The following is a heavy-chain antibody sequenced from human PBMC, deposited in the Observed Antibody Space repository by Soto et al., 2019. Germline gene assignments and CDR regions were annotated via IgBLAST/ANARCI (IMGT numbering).Heavy chain of an antibody. Sequence: QITLKASGPTLVKPTQTLTLTCTFTGFSLSTSGVGVGWIRQPPGKALEWLALIYWDDDKRYSPSLKSSLTITKDNSKNQVVLTMTNMDPVDTATYCCAHVCGGACYSTFFGAFDLWGQGTMVTVSS. CDR1: GFSLSTSGVG. CDR3: AHVCGGACYSTFFGAFDL. D-gene: IGHD2-21*02. V-gene: IGHV2-5*02. CDR2: IYWDDDK. J-gene: IGHJ3*01.